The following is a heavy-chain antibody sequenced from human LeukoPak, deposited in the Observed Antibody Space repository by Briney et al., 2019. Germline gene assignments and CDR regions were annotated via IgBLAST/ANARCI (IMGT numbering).Heavy chain of an antibody. CDR3: AKTLSPYSNSWFDP. D-gene: IGHD4-11*01. CDR1: GFTFSTYG. J-gene: IGHJ5*02. CDR2: IRHDGSNK. V-gene: IGHV3-30*02. Sequence: GGSLRLSCAASGFTFSTYGMHWVRQAPGKGLEWVAFIRHDGSNKYYADSVKGRFTISRDNSKNTLYLQMNSLRAEDTAVYYCAKTLSPYSNSWFDPWGQGTLVTVSS.